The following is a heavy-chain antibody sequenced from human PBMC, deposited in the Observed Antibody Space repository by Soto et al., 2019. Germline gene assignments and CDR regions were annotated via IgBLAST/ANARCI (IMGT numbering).Heavy chain of an antibody. V-gene: IGHV3-23*01. D-gene: IGHD3-10*01. CDR3: AGDDCRESGSSTFGVLDF. Sequence: EVQLLESGGGLVQPGGSLRLSCAASELTFSSYALTWVRQAPGKGLEWVSVIRGDCGTTYYADSVKGRFTISRDNSKNTLYLQINSLRAGHTAVYYCAGDDCRESGSSTFGVLDFWGQGTLVTVSS. CDR1: ELTFSSYA. CDR2: IRGDCGTT. J-gene: IGHJ4*02.